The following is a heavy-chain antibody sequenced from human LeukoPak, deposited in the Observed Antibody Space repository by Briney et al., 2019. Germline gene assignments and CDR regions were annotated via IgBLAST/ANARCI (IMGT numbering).Heavy chain of an antibody. V-gene: IGHV4-38-2*02. CDR3: ARARGGTYADFDY. CDR2: IYYSGTT. D-gene: IGHD1-26*01. J-gene: IGHJ4*02. Sequence: SETLSLTCSVSSYSISSGFYWGWIRQPPGTGLEWIGSIYYSGTTYYNPSLKSRVTISVDTSKNQFSLQLSSVTAADTAVYYCARARGGTYADFDYWGRGTLVTVSS. CDR1: SYSISSGFY.